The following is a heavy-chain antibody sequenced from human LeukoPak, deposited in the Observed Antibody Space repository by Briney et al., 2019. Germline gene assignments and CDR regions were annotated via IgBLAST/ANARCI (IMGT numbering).Heavy chain of an antibody. D-gene: IGHD2-15*01. CDR1: GGSISNYY. V-gene: IGHV4-59*01. CDR3: ARSPGGGFDI. J-gene: IGHJ3*02. Sequence: SETLSLTCTVSGGSISNYYGGWIRQTPGKGLELIGYIYYSGTTNYNPSLKSRVSISVDRSKKQFSLKLSSVTAADTAVYYCARSPGGGFDIWGQGTMVTVSS. CDR2: IYYSGTT.